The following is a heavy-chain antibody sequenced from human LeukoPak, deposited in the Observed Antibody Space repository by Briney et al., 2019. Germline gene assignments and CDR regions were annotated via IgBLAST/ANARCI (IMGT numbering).Heavy chain of an antibody. J-gene: IGHJ4*02. CDR2: IYHTGST. Sequence: PSETLSLTCSVSDGSIRTGDWWSWVRQPPGKGLEWIGEIYHTGSTNYNPSLKSRVTISVEKPKSQFSLRLSSVTVADTAMYYCAKVGWEKPFDYWGEGILVTVSS. D-gene: IGHD1-26*01. CDR3: AKVGWEKPFDY. CDR1: DGSIRTGDW. V-gene: IGHV4-4*02.